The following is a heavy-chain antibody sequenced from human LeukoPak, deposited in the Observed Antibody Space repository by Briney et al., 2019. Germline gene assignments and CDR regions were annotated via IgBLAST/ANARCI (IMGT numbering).Heavy chain of an antibody. Sequence: SVKVSCKASGGTFSSYAISWVRQAPGQGLEWMGRIIPILGIANYAQKFQGRVTITADESTSTAYMELSSLRSEDTAVYYCARGGQLLPFDYWGQGTLVTVSS. J-gene: IGHJ4*02. CDR1: GGTFSSYA. V-gene: IGHV1-69*04. CDR3: ARGGQLLPFDY. CDR2: IIPILGIA. D-gene: IGHD2-15*01.